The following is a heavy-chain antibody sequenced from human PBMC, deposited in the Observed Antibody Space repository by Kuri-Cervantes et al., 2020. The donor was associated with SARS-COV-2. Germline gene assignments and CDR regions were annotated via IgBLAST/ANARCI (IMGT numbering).Heavy chain of an antibody. CDR2: MNPNSGNT. D-gene: IGHD5-18*01. J-gene: IGHJ6*03. CDR1: GYTFSSYD. CDR3: ARGVQLWFQGNYYYYYMDV. V-gene: IGHV1-8*03. Sequence: ASVKVSCKASGYTFSSYDINWVRQATGQGLEWMGWMNPNSGNTGYAQKFQGRVTITRNTSKSTAYMELSSLRSEDTAVYYCARGVQLWFQGNYYYYYMDVWGKGTTVTVSS.